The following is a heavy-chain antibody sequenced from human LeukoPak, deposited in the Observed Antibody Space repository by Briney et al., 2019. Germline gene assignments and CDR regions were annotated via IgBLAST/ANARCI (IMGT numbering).Heavy chain of an antibody. CDR3: AREYYFDNSGYYGVGDY. Sequence: ASVKVSCKASGYTFTAYYIHWVRQAPGQGLEWMGWFNPNSGGTNYAQEFQGRVTMTGDTSISTAYMELSRLRSDDTAVYYCAREYYFDNSGYYGVGDYWGQGTLVTVSS. V-gene: IGHV1-2*02. CDR1: GYTFTAYY. D-gene: IGHD3-22*01. J-gene: IGHJ4*02. CDR2: FNPNSGGT.